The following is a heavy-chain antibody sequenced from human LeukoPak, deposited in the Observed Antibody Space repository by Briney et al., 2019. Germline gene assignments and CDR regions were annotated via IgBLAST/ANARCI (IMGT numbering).Heavy chain of an antibody. V-gene: IGHV3-23*01. D-gene: IGHD6-19*01. CDR2: TSATGDNT. J-gene: IGHJ6*02. CDR1: GFTFSNYA. CDR3: ARGTPSSSGWLYYGMDV. Sequence: GGSLRLSCAASGFTFSNYAMSWVRQTPGKGLEWVSGTSATGDNTYYADSVKGRFTISRDNSKNTLYLQMNSLRAEDTAVYYCARGTPSSSGWLYYGMDVWGQGTTVTVSS.